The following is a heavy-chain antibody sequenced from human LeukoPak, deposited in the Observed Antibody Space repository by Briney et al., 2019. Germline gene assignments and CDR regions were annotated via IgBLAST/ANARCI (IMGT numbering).Heavy chain of an antibody. J-gene: IGHJ6*03. CDR3: ARGVYGDYGYYYYMDV. D-gene: IGHD4-17*01. Sequence: GGSLRLSCEASGFTFSNYWMSWVRQAPGKGLEWVANIKQDGSEKYYVDSVKGRFTISRDNAKNSVYLQMNSLRAEDTAVYYCARGVYGDYGYYYYMDVWGKGTTVTISS. V-gene: IGHV3-7*01. CDR1: GFTFSNYW. CDR2: IKQDGSEK.